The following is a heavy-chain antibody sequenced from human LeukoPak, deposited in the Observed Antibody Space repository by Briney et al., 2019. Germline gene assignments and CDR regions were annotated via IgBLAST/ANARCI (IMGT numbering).Heavy chain of an antibody. CDR2: INADNGDT. V-gene: IGHV1-18*01. CDR3: ARWGLVAPGTYYYYYMDV. Sequence: ASVKVSCKASGYTFTNYGVSWVRQAPGQGLEWMGWINADNGDTHYAQTLQGRLTMTTDTSTSTAFMELRSLRPDDTAVYYCARWGLVAPGTYYYYYMDVWGRGTTVTVSS. J-gene: IGHJ6*03. CDR1: GYTFTNYG. D-gene: IGHD2-2*01.